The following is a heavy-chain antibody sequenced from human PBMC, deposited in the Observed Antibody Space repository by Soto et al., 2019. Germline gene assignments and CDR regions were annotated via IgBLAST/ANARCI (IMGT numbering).Heavy chain of an antibody. CDR1: GYTFTGHY. CDR2: INPISGGT. Sequence: GASVKVSCKASGYTFTGHYLHWARQAPGQGLEWMGWINPISGGTNYAQKFQGWVTMTRDTSISTAYMEMSRLRSDDTAVYYCARANYYYMDVWGKGTTVTVSS. J-gene: IGHJ6*03. CDR3: ARANYYYMDV. V-gene: IGHV1-2*04.